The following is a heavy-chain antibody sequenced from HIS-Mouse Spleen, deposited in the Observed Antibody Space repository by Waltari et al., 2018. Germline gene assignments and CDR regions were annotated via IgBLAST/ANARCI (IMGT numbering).Heavy chain of an antibody. V-gene: IGHV4-39*07. J-gene: IGHJ2*01. Sequence: QLQLQESGPGLVKPSSTLSLTCPFSGGSFSSRSYYWGWIRQPPGKGLEWIGSIYSSGSTYYNPSLKSRVTISVDTSKNQFSLKLSSVTAADTAVYYCAREIPYSSSWYDWYFDLWGRGTLVTVSS. CDR2: IYSSGST. D-gene: IGHD6-13*01. CDR3: AREIPYSSSWYDWYFDL. CDR1: GGSFSSRSYY.